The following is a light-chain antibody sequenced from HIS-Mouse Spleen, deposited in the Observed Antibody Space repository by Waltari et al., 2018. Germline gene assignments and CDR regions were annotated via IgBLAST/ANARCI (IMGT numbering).Light chain of an antibody. V-gene: IGLV2-8*01. Sequence: QSALTQPPSASGSPGQSVTISCTGTSSDVGGYNYVSWYQQHPGKAPKVMIYEVSKRPSGGPDRFAGSKSGNTASLTVSGLQAEDEADYYCSSYAGSNIVVFGGGTKLTVL. J-gene: IGLJ2*01. CDR1: SSDVGGYNY. CDR3: SSYAGSNIVV. CDR2: EVS.